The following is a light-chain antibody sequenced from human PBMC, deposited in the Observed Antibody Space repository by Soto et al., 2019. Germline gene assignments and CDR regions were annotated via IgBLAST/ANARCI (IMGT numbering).Light chain of an antibody. CDR1: QSVSSSY. J-gene: IGKJ1*01. Sequence: EIVLTQSPGTLSLSPGERATLSCRASQSVSSSYLAWYQQKPGQAPRLLIYGASTRATGIPARFSGSGSGTDFTLTISRLEPEDYAVYYCQQYGHSLWTFGQGTKVDIK. CDR3: QQYGHSLWT. CDR2: GAS. V-gene: IGKV3-20*01.